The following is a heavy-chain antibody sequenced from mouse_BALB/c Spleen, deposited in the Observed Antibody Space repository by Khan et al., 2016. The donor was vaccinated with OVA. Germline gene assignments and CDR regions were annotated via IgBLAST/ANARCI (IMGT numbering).Heavy chain of an antibody. D-gene: IGHD2-10*01. V-gene: IGHV2-6-1*01. CDR3: ARQPYYHYYVMDY. CDR1: GFSLTNYG. Sequence: QVQLKESGPGLVAPSQSLSITCTISGFSLTNYGVPWVRLPPGKGLEWLVVIWSDGSTTYNSALKSRLSISKDNSKSQVFLKMNSLQTDDTAMYYCARQPYYHYYVMDYWGQGTSGTVAS. J-gene: IGHJ4*01. CDR2: IWSDGST.